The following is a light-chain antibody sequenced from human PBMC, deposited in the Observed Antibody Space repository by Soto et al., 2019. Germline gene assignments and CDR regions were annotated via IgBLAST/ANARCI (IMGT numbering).Light chain of an antibody. CDR2: DVS. Sequence: QSALTQPRSVSGSPGQSVTISCTGTSSDVCGYNYVSWYQQHPGKAPKLMIYDVSKRPSGVPDRLSGSKSGNTASLTISGLQAEDEAAYYCCSYAGSYTLVFGGGTKVTVL. V-gene: IGLV2-11*01. J-gene: IGLJ2*01. CDR3: CSYAGSYTLV. CDR1: SSDVCGYNY.